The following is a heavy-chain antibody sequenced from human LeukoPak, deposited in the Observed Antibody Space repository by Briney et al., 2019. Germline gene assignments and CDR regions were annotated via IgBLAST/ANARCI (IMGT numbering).Heavy chain of an antibody. D-gene: IGHD4-11*01. V-gene: IGHV3-23*01. Sequence: GGSLRLSCAASGFTLSSYWMHWVRQAPGKGLEWVSAISGSGGSTYYADSVKGRFTISRDNSKNTLYLQMNSLRAEDTAVYYCAKAGLAIMTTVTTNQYYFDYWGQGTLVTVSS. CDR2: ISGSGGST. CDR1: GFTLSSYW. CDR3: AKAGLAIMTTVTTNQYYFDY. J-gene: IGHJ4*02.